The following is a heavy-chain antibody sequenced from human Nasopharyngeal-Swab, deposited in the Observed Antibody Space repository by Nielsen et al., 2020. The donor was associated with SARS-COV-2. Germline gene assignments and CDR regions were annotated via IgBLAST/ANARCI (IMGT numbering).Heavy chain of an antibody. CDR3: ARGYCSSTSCYYFDY. J-gene: IGHJ4*02. V-gene: IGHV1-18*01. Sequence: WVGQAPGQGLEWMGWINPNSGDTNYAQKFQGRVTMTTDTSTSTAYMELRSLRSDDTAVYYCARGYCSSTSCYYFDYWGQGTLVTVSS. CDR2: INPNSGDT. D-gene: IGHD2-2*01.